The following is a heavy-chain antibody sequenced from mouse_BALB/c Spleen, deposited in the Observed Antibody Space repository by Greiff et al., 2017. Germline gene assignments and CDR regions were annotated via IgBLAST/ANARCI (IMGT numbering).Heavy chain of an antibody. CDR2: IDPENGNT. Sequence: DVQLQESGAELVRPGALVKLSCKASGFNIKDYYMHWVKQRPEQGLEWIGWIDPENGNTIYDPKFQGKASITADTSSNTAYLQLSSLTSEDTAVYYCARSLLLYYFDYWGQGTTLTVSS. V-gene: IGHV14-1*02. CDR3: ARSLLLYYFDY. D-gene: IGHD1-1*01. CDR1: GFNIKDYY. J-gene: IGHJ2*01.